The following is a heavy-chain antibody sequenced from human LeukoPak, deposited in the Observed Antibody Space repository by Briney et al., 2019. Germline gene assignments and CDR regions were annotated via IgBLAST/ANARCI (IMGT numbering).Heavy chain of an antibody. CDR1: GFTFSSYW. D-gene: IGHD2-21*02. J-gene: IGHJ4*02. CDR2: IKQDGSEK. Sequence: GGSLRLSCAASGFTFSSYWMSWVRQAPGKGLEWVANIKQDGSEKYYVDSVKGRFTNSRDNAKNSLYLQMNSLRAEDTAVYYCARALGVSGGDCYSDYWGQGTLVTVSS. V-gene: IGHV3-7*01. CDR3: ARALGVSGGDCYSDY.